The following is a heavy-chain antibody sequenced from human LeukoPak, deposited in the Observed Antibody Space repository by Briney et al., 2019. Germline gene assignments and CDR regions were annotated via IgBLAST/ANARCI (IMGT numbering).Heavy chain of an antibody. D-gene: IGHD4-23*01. Sequence: SETLSLTCAVYGGSFSGYYWSWIRQPPGKGLEWIGSIYCSGSTYYNPSLKSRVTISVDTSKNQFSLKLSSVTAADTAVYYCARHIQPGGGGSGYYYYYYYMDVWGKGTTVTVSS. CDR2: IYCSGST. J-gene: IGHJ6*03. CDR1: GGSFSGYY. CDR3: ARHIQPGGGGSGYYYYYYYMDV. V-gene: IGHV4-34*01.